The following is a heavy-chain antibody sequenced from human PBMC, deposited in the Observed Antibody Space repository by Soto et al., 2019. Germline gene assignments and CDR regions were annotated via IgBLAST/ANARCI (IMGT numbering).Heavy chain of an antibody. Sequence: QVQLEQSGAEVKQPGSSVRVSCKTSGGTLSTYAINWVRQAPGQGLEWMGAIIPLFGTADYSQKFQGRVTITAAESTSTAYMELSSLRSDDTAVYFCARPKGTYSSGYYYFDFWGQGTLVTVSS. D-gene: IGHD6-19*01. CDR3: ARPKGTYSSGYYYFDF. V-gene: IGHV1-69*01. J-gene: IGHJ4*02. CDR2: IIPLFGTA. CDR1: GGTLSTYA.